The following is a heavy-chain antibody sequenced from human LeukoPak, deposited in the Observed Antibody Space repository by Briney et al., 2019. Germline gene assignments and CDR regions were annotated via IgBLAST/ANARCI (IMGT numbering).Heavy chain of an antibody. CDR3: AREGLAAAGMGSYYFDY. CDR1: GDSVTSNSAT. V-gene: IGHV6-1*01. D-gene: IGHD6-13*01. Sequence: PSQTLSLTCAISGDSVTSNSATWNWIRQSPSRGLEGLGRTYYRSKWYNDYAVSVKSRITIHPGTSKNQFSLQLNSVTPEDTAVYYCAREGLAAAGMGSYYFDYWGQGTLVTVSS. CDR2: TYYRSKWYN. J-gene: IGHJ4*02.